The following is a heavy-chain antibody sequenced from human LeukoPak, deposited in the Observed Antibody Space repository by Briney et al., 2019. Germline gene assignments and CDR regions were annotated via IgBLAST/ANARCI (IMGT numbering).Heavy chain of an antibody. V-gene: IGHV3-23*01. CDR2: ISDGGD. CDR3: ARDPRRFDY. J-gene: IGHJ4*02. CDR1: GFTFSSYS. Sequence: PGGSLRLSCVASGFTFSSYSMSWVRQAPGKGLEWVSVISDGGDRYADSVKGRFTISRDNSKNTVYLQMNSLRGEDTAVYYCARDPRRFDYWGQGALVTVSS.